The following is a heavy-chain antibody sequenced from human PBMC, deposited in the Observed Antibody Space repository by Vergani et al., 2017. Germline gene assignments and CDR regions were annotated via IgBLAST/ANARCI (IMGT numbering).Heavy chain of an antibody. CDR2: ISYDGSNT. J-gene: IGHJ4*02. Sequence: QVQLVESGGGVVQPGRSLRLSCAASGFTFSSSGMHWFRQAPGKGLEWVAVISYDGSNTYYADSVKGRFTISRDNSKNTVYLQMNSLRGEDTAVYYCAKKSPDFWSGYYSIDYWGQGTLVTVSS. CDR3: AKKSPDFWSGYYSIDY. V-gene: IGHV3-30*18. CDR1: GFTFSSSG. D-gene: IGHD3-3*01.